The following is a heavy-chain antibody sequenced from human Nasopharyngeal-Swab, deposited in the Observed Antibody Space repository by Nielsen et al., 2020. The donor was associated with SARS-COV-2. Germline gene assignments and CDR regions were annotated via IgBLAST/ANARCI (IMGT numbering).Heavy chain of an antibody. D-gene: IGHD5-24*01. V-gene: IGHV1-69*10. CDR1: GGTFSSYG. CDR2: IIPILPIT. J-gene: IGHJ6*03. CDR3: ARGGWLRRDYYYSYYYMDV. Sequence: SVKVSCKTSGGTFSSYGISWFRQAPGQGLEWMGGIIPILPITNYAQKFQDRVTITADKSTGTAYMELSSLRSEDTAAYYCARGGWLRRDYYYSYYYMDVWGKGTTVTVSS.